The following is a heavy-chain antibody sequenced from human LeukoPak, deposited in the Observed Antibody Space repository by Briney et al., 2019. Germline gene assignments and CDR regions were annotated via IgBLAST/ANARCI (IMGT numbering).Heavy chain of an antibody. V-gene: IGHV3-21*01. CDR1: GFTFSSYS. CDR3: ASFTAAAGRDY. Sequence: GGSLRLSCAASGFTFSSYSMNWVRQAPGKGLEWVSSISSSGSYIYYADSVKGRFTISRDNAKNSLYLQMNSLRAEDTAVYYCASFTAAAGRDYWGQGTLVTVSS. CDR2: ISSSGSYI. D-gene: IGHD6-13*01. J-gene: IGHJ4*02.